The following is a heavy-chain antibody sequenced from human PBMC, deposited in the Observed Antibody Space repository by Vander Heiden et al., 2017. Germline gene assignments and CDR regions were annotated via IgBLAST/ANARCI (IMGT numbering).Heavy chain of an antibody. CDR3: ARDGGVAASGAFDI. J-gene: IGHJ3*02. V-gene: IGHV3-21*01. CDR1: GFTFSSYS. CDR2: ISSSSSYI. Sequence: EVQLVESGGGLVKPGGSLRLSCAASGFTFSSYSMNWVRQAPGKGLEWVSSISSSSSYIYYADSVKGRFTISRDNAKNSLYLQMNSLRAEDTAVYYCARDGGVAASGAFDIWGQGTMVTVSS. D-gene: IGHD2-15*01.